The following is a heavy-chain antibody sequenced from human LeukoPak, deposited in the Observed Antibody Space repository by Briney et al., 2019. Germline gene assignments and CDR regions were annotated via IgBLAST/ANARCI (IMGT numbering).Heavy chain of an antibody. D-gene: IGHD3-10*01. CDR3: ARDLLWFGEPFDY. CDR2: INPNSGGT. V-gene: IGHV1-2*02. Sequence: ASVTVSCKASGYTFTGYYMHWVRQAPGQGLEWMGWINPNSGGTNYAQKFQGRVTMTRDTSISTAYMELSRLRSDDTAVYYCARDLLWFGEPFDYWGQGTLVTVSS. CDR1: GYTFTGYY. J-gene: IGHJ4*02.